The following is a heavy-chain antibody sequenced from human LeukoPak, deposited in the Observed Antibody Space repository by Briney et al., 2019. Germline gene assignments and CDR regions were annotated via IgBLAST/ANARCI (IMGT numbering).Heavy chain of an antibody. V-gene: IGHV3-30*02. J-gene: IGHJ4*02. CDR3: AKDGFAVYCGGDCYSPFDY. CDR1: EFTFSSYG. CDR2: IRFDGSNK. Sequence: GGSLRLSCAASEFTFSSYGMHWVRQAPGKGLEGVALIRFDGSNKYYADSVEGRFTISRDNSKNTLYLQMNSLRAQDTAVYYCAKDGFAVYCGGDCYSPFDYWGQGTLVTVSS. D-gene: IGHD2-21*02.